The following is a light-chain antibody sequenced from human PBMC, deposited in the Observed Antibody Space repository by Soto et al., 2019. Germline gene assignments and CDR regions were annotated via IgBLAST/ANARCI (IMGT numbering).Light chain of an antibody. J-gene: IGLJ3*02. V-gene: IGLV2-14*01. CDR3: AAWDDSLSVPV. CDR1: SSDVGGYNY. CDR2: ASS. Sequence: QSALTQPASVSGSPGQSITISCTGTSSDVGGYNYVSWYQHHAGKAPRLMIYASSNRPSGVSHRFSGSRSGNTASLTISGLQAEDEADYYCAAWDDSLSVPVFGGGTKLTVL.